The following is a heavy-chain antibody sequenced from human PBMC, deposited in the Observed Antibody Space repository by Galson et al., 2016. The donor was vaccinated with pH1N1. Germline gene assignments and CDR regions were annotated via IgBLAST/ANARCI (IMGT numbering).Heavy chain of an antibody. D-gene: IGHD3-22*01. CDR2: ISAGGAGT. CDR3: VKDDSSCLHYGRPDC. CDR1: GFTFGNFA. J-gene: IGHJ4*02. Sequence: SLRLSCAASGFTFGNFAMSWVRQSPGKGLEWVAIISAGGAGTFSADSVKGRFTISRDNAKKTLYLQMHSLRAEDTAEYYCVKDDSSCLHYGRPDCWGQGTLVTVSS. V-gene: IGHV3-23*01.